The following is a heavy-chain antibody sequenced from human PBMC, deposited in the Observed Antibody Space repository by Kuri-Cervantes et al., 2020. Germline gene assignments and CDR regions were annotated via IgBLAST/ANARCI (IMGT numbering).Heavy chain of an antibody. J-gene: IGHJ4*02. Sequence: LRLSCTVSGGSVSSGSYYWSWIRQHPGKGLEWIGYIYYSGSTYYNPSLKSRVTISVDTSKNQFSLKLSSVTAADTAVYYCARRGIAAAAPFDYWGQGTLVTVSS. CDR2: IYYSGST. D-gene: IGHD6-13*01. V-gene: IGHV4-31*02. CDR3: ARRGIAAAAPFDY. CDR1: GGSVSSGSYY.